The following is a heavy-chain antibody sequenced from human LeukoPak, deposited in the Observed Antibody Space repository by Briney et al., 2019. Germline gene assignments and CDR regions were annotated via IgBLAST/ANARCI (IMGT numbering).Heavy chain of an antibody. J-gene: IGHJ6*02. CDR1: GYTFTSYD. Sequence: GASVKVSCKASGYTFTSYDINWVRQATGQGLEWMGWMNPNSGNTGYAQKFQGRVTMTRNTSISTAYMELSSLRSEDTAVYYCTRVSVYYDILTGYYYYYGMDVWGQGTTVTVSS. V-gene: IGHV1-8*01. CDR3: TRVSVYYDILTGYYYYYGMDV. D-gene: IGHD3-9*01. CDR2: MNPNSGNT.